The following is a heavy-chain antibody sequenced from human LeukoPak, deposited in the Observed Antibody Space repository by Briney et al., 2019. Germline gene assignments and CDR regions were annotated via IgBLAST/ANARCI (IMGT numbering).Heavy chain of an antibody. V-gene: IGHV4-59*01. CDR3: ASHMGF. CDR1: GGSISSNY. Sequence: SETLSLTCSVSGGSISSNYWSWFRQPPGKGLEWIGYIYYSGTTNYNPSLKSRVTISVDTSKNQFSLKLSSVTAADTAVYYCASHMGFWGQGTLVTVSS. J-gene: IGHJ4*02. CDR2: IYYSGTT.